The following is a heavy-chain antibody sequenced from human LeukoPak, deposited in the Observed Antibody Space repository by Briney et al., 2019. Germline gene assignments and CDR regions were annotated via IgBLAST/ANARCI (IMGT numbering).Heavy chain of an antibody. CDR2: LSGSGGNT. J-gene: IGHJ4*02. D-gene: IGHD3-22*01. CDR3: AKVSGYYFDSGGYYYFDY. V-gene: IGHV3-23*01. Sequence: PGGSLRLSCAASGFTFSSYAMGWVRQAPGKGLDWVSGLSGSGGNTYYADSVKGRFTISRDNSKNTLSLQMNSLRAEDTAVYYCAKVSGYYFDSGGYYYFDYWGQGTLVTVSS. CDR1: GFTFSSYA.